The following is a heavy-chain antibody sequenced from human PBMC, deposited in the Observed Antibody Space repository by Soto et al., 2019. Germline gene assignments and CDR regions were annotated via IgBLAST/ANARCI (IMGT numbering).Heavy chain of an antibody. V-gene: IGHV3-30*18. Sequence: QVQLVESGGGLVKPGGSLRLSCAASGFTFSSYGMHWVRQAPGKGLEWVAVISYDGSNKYYADSVKGRFTISRDNSKNTLYLQMNSLRAEDTAVYYCAKLITGTHLDYWGQGTLVTVSS. CDR3: AKLITGTHLDY. D-gene: IGHD1-20*01. CDR2: ISYDGSNK. J-gene: IGHJ4*02. CDR1: GFTFSSYG.